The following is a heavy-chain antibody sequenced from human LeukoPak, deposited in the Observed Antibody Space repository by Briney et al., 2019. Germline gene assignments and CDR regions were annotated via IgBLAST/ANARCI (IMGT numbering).Heavy chain of an antibody. V-gene: IGHV4-39*01. CDR1: GGSISRSSYY. CDR3: ARHPTLTSGGNFDY. Sequence: PSWTLSVTRSVSGGSISRSSYYGGWIREPPEKRLEWVGSLYNTETTYYNPSLQSRVTISVDTSKNQLSLKLSSVTAADTAVYYCARHPTLTSGGNFDYWGQGTLVTVSS. CDR2: LYNTETT. J-gene: IGHJ4*02. D-gene: IGHD1-14*01.